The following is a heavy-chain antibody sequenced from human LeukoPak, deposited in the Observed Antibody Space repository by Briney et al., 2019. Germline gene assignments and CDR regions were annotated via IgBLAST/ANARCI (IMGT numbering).Heavy chain of an antibody. Sequence: KSSETLSLTCTVSGGSISSYYWSWIRQPPGKGLQWIGYIYDSGSTNYNPSLKSRVTISVDTSKNQFSLKLSSVTAADTAVYYCARGAYSYSYYMDVWGKGTSVTVSS. J-gene: IGHJ6*03. V-gene: IGHV4-59*01. CDR1: GGSISSYY. CDR2: IYDSGST. CDR3: ARGAYSYSYYMDV.